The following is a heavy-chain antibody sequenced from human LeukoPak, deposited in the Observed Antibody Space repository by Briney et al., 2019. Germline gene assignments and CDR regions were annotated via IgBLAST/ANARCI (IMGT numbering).Heavy chain of an antibody. V-gene: IGHV4-34*01. D-gene: IGHD6-6*01. CDR2: INHSGST. Sequence: SETLSLTCAVYGGSFSGYYWSWIRQPPGKGLEWIGEINHSGSTNYNPSLKSRVTISVDTSENQFSLKLSSVTAADTAVYYCARVGYSSSYYWGIDYWGQGTLVTVSS. CDR1: GGSFSGYY. J-gene: IGHJ4*02. CDR3: ARVGYSSSYYWGIDY.